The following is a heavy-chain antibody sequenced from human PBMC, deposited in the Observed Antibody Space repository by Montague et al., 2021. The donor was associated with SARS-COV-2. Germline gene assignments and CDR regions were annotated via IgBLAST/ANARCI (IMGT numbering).Heavy chain of an antibody. CDR2: IYYSGTA. J-gene: IGHJ5*02. CDR1: GGSITYSSYY. D-gene: IGHD3-10*01. Sequence: SETLSLTCTMSGGSITYSSYYWGWIRLPPGKGLEWIGSIYYSGTAYYNASLKSRVTMSLDMSKNQLSLRLKSTTAADTAVYFCARASFYYGSGSHYNNWFDPWGQGTVVTVSS. V-gene: IGHV4-39*07. CDR3: ARASFYYGSGSHYNNWFDP.